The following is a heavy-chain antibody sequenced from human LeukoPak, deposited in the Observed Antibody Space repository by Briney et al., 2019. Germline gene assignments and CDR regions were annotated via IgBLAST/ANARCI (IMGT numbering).Heavy chain of an antibody. D-gene: IGHD3-16*01. J-gene: IGHJ4*02. Sequence: ASETLSLTCTVSGGSISSSSYYWGWIRQPPGKGLEWIGNIYYSGSTYYNPSLKSRVTISVDTSKNQFSLKLSSVTAADTAVYYCARQTFGGTGVGYWGQGTLVTVSS. V-gene: IGHV4-39*01. CDR1: GGSISSSSYY. CDR2: IYYSGST. CDR3: ARQTFGGTGVGY.